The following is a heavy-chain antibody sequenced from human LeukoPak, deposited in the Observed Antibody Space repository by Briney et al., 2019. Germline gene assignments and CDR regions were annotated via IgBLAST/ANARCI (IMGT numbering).Heavy chain of an antibody. D-gene: IGHD3-10*01. Sequence: SVKVSCKASGGAFSSYAISWVRQAPGQGLEWMGGIIPIFGTANYAQKFQGRVTITADESTSTAYMELSSLRSEDTAVYYCAKDFADYYGSGTSYFDYWGQGTLVTVSS. CDR2: IIPIFGTA. CDR3: AKDFADYYGSGTSYFDY. CDR1: GGAFSSYA. J-gene: IGHJ4*02. V-gene: IGHV1-69*01.